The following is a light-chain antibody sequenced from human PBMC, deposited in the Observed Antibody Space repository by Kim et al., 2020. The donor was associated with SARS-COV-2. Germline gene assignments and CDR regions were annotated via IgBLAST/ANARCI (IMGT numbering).Light chain of an antibody. CDR2: EVS. CDR1: SSDVGGYNY. Sequence: GQSVTISWTGTSSDVGGYNYVSWNQQHPGKAPKLMIYEVSKRPSGVPDRFSGSKSGNTASLTVSGLQAEDEADYYCSSYAGSNNLVFGGGTQLTVL. J-gene: IGLJ2*01. V-gene: IGLV2-8*01. CDR3: SSYAGSNNLV.